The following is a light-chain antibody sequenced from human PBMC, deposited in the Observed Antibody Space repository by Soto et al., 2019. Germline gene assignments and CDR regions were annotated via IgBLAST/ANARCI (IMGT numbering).Light chain of an antibody. CDR3: AVWDDSLNGHV. J-gene: IGLJ1*01. CDR1: SSNMGSNT. V-gene: IGLV1-44*01. CDR2: TND. Sequence: QAVVTQPPSASGTPGQRVTISCFGSSSNMGSNTVHWFQQLPASAPKPLIYTNDQRPSGVPERFSGSNSGTSASLTISGLQSEDEADYYCAVWDDSLNGHVFGTGTKLTVL.